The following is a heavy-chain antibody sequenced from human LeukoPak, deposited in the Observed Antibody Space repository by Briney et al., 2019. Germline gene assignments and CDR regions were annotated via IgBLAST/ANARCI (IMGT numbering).Heavy chain of an antibody. V-gene: IGHV4-59*01. J-gene: IGHJ4*02. D-gene: IGHD1-26*01. CDR1: GGSISSYY. CDR3: ARDKGGGSYSDIDY. CDR2: IYYSGST. Sequence: PSETLSLTCTVSGGSISSYYWSWIRQPPGKGLEWIGYIYYSGSTNYNPSLKSRVTISVDTSKNQFPLKLSSVTAADTAVYYCARDKGGGSYSDIDYWGQGTLVTVSS.